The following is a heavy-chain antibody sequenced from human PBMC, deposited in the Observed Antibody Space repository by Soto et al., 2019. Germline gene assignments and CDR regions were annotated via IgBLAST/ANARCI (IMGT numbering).Heavy chain of an antibody. V-gene: IGHV3-30-3*01. D-gene: IGHD1-26*01. Sequence: GGSLRLSCAASGFTFSSYAMHWVRQAPGKGLEWVAVISYDGSNKYYADSVKGRFTISRDNSKNTLYLQMNSLRAEDTAVYYCARDRSYYYYFDYWGQGTLVTVSS. CDR2: ISYDGSNK. CDR3: ARDRSYYYYFDY. J-gene: IGHJ4*02. CDR1: GFTFSSYA.